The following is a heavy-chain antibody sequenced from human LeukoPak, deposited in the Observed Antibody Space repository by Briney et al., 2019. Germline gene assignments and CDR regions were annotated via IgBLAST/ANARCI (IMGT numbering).Heavy chain of an antibody. CDR2: IDPDSGGT. Sequence: ASVKDSCKASGYSFIDYYIHWVRQAPGQGLEWMGSIDPDSGGTKYAQKFQGRVIMNRDTSINTAYMELSGLRSDDTAVYYCAREYYDSSGRKYAFNLWRQGTKVTASS. D-gene: IGHD3-22*01. V-gene: IGHV1-2*02. CDR1: GYSFIDYY. CDR3: AREYYDSSGRKYAFNL. J-gene: IGHJ3*01.